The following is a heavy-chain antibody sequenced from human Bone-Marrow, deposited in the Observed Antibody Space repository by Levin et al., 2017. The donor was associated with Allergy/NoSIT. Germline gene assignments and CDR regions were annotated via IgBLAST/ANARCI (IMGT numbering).Heavy chain of an antibody. D-gene: IGHD3-10*01. Sequence: PGGSLRLSCVASAFTFSRYGMHWVRQAPGKGLEWVAIISYGGDNKYYADSVEGRFIISRDNSKNTLYLQMNSLRPEDTAVYYCARPRFGELEAFDYWGQGTLVTVSS. CDR2: ISYGGDNK. CDR1: AFTFSRYG. CDR3: ARPRFGELEAFDY. V-gene: IGHV3-30*03. J-gene: IGHJ4*02.